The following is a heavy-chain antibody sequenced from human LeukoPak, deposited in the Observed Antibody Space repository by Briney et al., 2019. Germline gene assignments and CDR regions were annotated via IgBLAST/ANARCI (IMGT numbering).Heavy chain of an antibody. CDR1: GFTFSTYE. J-gene: IGHJ4*02. Sequence: GGSLRLSCAASGFTFSTYEMKWVRLAPRKGLEWVSYISSGGSTTYYADSVKGRFTISRDNAKNSLYLQMNSLRAEDTAVYYCAKQWLVDYWGQGTLVTVSS. V-gene: IGHV3-48*03. CDR3: AKQWLVDY. CDR2: ISSGGSTT. D-gene: IGHD6-19*01.